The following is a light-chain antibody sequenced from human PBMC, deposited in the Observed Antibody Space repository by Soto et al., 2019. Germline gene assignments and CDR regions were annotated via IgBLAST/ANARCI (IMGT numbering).Light chain of an antibody. V-gene: IGKV3-20*01. CDR1: QTVASNY. J-gene: IGKJ1*01. Sequence: EIVLTQSPGTLSLSPGERVTLSCRASQTVASNYFAWYQQKPGQAPRLLMNGASTRATGVPDRFSGSGSGTDFTLTISRLEPEDFAVYYCQQYTNSRCTFGQGTKVDIK. CDR3: QQYTNSRCT. CDR2: GAS.